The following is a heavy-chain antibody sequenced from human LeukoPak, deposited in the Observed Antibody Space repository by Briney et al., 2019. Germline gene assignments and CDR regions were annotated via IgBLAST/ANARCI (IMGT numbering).Heavy chain of an antibody. D-gene: IGHD3-22*01. Sequence: GASVKVSCKASGYRFTSYGISWVRQAPGQGLEWMGWISGYNGNTNYEQKIQGRVTMTTDTSTSTAYMEVRSLRSGDTAVYYCARASRVYYDSSGYYPKDDAFDIWGQGTMVTVSS. CDR2: ISGYNGNT. V-gene: IGHV1-18*01. CDR1: GYRFTSYG. CDR3: ARASRVYYDSSGYYPKDDAFDI. J-gene: IGHJ3*02.